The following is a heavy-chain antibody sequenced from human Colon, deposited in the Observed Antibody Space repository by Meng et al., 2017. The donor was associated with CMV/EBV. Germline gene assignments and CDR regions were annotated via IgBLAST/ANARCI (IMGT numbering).Heavy chain of an antibody. CDR2: ISVYHGDT. D-gene: IGHD3-3*01. J-gene: IGHJ4*02. V-gene: IGHV1-18*01. Sequence: ASVKVSCKASGYRFTSYGIDWVRQAPGQGLEWMGWISVYHGDTAYAHKFQDRVTMTTDTSTGTAYMELRRLTSDDTADYYCARVIQSSGVVISPFNYWGQGTMVTVSS. CDR1: GYRFTSYG. CDR3: ARVIQSSGVVISPFNY.